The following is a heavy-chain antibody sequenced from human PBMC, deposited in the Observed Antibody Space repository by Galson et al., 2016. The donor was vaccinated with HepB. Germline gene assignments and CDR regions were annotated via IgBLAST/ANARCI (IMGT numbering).Heavy chain of an antibody. V-gene: IGHV3-7*03. D-gene: IGHD1-14*01. CDR1: GFTFTSHW. Sequence: SLRLSCAASGFTFTSHWMHWVRQAPGKGLEWVANINQGGGEKYYADSVKGRFTIPRDNSKNSLYLQMNSMRAEDTAVYYCANHRGWGQGTLVTVSS. CDR2: INQGGGEK. J-gene: IGHJ4*02. CDR3: ANHRG.